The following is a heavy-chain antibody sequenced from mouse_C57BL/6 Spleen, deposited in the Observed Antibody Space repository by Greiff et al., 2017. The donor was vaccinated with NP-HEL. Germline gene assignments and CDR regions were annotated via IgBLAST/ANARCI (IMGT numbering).Heavy chain of an antibody. CDR1: GYTFTDYY. J-gene: IGHJ3*01. Sequence: VQLQQSGPVLVKPGASVKMSCKASGYTFTDYYMNWVKQSHGKSLEWIGVINPYNGGTSYNQKFKGKATLTVDKSSSTAYMELNSLTSEDSAVYYCARNYDYDVGFAYWGQGTLVTVSA. D-gene: IGHD2-4*01. CDR3: ARNYDYDVGFAY. CDR2: INPYNGGT. V-gene: IGHV1-19*01.